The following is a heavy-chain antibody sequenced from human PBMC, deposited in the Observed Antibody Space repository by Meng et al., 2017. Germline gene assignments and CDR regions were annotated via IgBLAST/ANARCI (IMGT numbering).Heavy chain of an antibody. D-gene: IGHD1-1*01. J-gene: IGHJ4*02. Sequence: VGSGGGLVQPGGALRLSCAASGFTFNNYWMPWVRQVPGKGLVWVSRISGAGSITNYADSVKGRFTISRDNAKNTLYLQMNSLRPEDTAVYYCLDEAPRSDYWGQGSLVTVSS. CDR2: ISGAGSIT. CDR1: GFTFNNYW. CDR3: LDEAPRSDY. V-gene: IGHV3-74*01.